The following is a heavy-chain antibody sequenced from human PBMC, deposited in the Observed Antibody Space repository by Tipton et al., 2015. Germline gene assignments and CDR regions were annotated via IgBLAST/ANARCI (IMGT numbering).Heavy chain of an antibody. D-gene: IGHD3-22*01. V-gene: IGHV5-51*03. Sequence: QSGAEVKKPGESLKISCKGSGYRFTSYWIAWVRQMPGKGLEWMGIFHPGDSGTRYSPSFQGRVSSSGDKSLNTAYLHWSSLKASDTAMYYCARLYYYDSRGFDYWGQGTLVTVSS. CDR1: GYRFTSYW. J-gene: IGHJ4*02. CDR3: ARLYYYDSRGFDY. CDR2: FHPGDSGT.